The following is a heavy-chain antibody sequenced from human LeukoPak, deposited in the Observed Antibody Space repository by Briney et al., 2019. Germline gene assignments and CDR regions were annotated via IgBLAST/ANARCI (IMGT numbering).Heavy chain of an antibody. CDR3: ARDIVVVVAATYHFDY. D-gene: IGHD2-15*01. CDR1: GFTFSSYA. CDR2: ISYDGSNK. V-gene: IGHV3-30-3*01. Sequence: PGGSLRLSCAASGFTFSSYAMHWVRQAPGKGLEWVAVISYDGSNKYYADSVKGRFTISRDNSKNTLYLQMNSLRAEDTAVYYCARDIVVVVAATYHFDYWGQGTLVTVSS. J-gene: IGHJ4*02.